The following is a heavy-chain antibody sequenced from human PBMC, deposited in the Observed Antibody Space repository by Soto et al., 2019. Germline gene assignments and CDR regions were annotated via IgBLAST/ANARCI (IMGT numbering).Heavy chain of an antibody. D-gene: IGHD1-26*01. CDR3: AIYRGYGMDV. J-gene: IGHJ6*02. Sequence: EVQLVETGGGLIQPGGSLRLSCVASGFNVSSKYMSWLRQAPVKGLEWVSVLYSGGSTHYADSVKGRFTISRDNSKNALYLQMNSLRAEDTAMYYCAIYRGYGMDVWGQGTTVTVSS. CDR1: GFNVSSKY. V-gene: IGHV3-53*02. CDR2: LYSGGST.